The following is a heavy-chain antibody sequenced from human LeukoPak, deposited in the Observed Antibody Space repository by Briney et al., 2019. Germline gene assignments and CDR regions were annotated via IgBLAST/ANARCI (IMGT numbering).Heavy chain of an antibody. CDR2: ISYDGSNK. D-gene: IGHD6-19*01. CDR3: AKDTGSGCFDY. CDR1: GFTFSSYG. V-gene: IGHV3-30*18. Sequence: GGSLRLSCAASGFTFSSYGMHWVRQAPGKGLEWVAVISYDGSNKYYADSVKGRFTISRDNSKNTLYLQMNSLRAEDTAVYYCAKDTGSGCFDYWGQGTLVTVSS. J-gene: IGHJ4*02.